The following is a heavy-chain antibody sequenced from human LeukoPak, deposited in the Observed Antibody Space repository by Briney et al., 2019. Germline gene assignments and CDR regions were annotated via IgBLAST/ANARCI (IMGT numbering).Heavy chain of an antibody. Sequence: SETLSLTCTVSGGSISSYYWSWIRQPPGKGLEWIGYIYYSGSTNYNPSLKSRVTISVDTSKNQFSLKPSSVTAADTAVYYCARGSVGTFDYWGQGTLVTVSS. D-gene: IGHD7-27*01. V-gene: IGHV4-59*01. J-gene: IGHJ4*02. CDR2: IYYSGST. CDR3: ARGSVGTFDY. CDR1: GGSISSYY.